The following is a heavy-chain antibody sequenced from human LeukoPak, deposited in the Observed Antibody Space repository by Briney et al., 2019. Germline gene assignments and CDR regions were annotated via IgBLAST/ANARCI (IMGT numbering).Heavy chain of an antibody. J-gene: IGHJ6*03. CDR2: IIGSGGTT. D-gene: IGHD1-26*01. CDR3: AKERGHPLANYYMDV. Sequence: SGGSLRLSCAASGFSFGSFAMSWVRQAPGKGLEWVSGIIGSGGTTFYADSVKGRFTISRDNSKNTLYLQMNSLRAADTAVYSCAKERGHPLANYYMDVWGKGTTVTVSS. V-gene: IGHV3-23*01. CDR1: GFSFGSFA.